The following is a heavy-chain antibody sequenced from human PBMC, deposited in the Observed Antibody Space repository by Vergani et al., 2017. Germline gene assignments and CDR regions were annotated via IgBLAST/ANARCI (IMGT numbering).Heavy chain of an antibody. D-gene: IGHD5-12*01. CDR3: AKANTRNSGYDYLYYYHAMDV. CDR1: GFTFNHYA. CDR2: ISGSGGST. Sequence: EVQLLESGGDLVQPGGSLRLSCAASGFTFNHYAMNWVRHAPGKGLEWVSGISGSGGSTYYAGSVKGRFTISRDSSKNTLYLQMNRLSAGDTAVYYCAKANTRNSGYDYLYYYHAMDVWGQETTVTVSS. V-gene: IGHV3-23*01. J-gene: IGHJ6*02.